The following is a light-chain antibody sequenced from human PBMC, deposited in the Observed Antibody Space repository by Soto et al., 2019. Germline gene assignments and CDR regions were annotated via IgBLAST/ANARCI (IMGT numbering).Light chain of an antibody. Sequence: EIVLTQSPATLSLSPGERATLSCRASQSVSSYLAWYQQKPGQAPRLLIYDASNRASGIPARFSGSGSGTDFTRTIISLEPEDFAVYYCQQRSNWPTFGPGTKVDIK. J-gene: IGKJ3*01. V-gene: IGKV3-11*01. CDR2: DAS. CDR1: QSVSSY. CDR3: QQRSNWPT.